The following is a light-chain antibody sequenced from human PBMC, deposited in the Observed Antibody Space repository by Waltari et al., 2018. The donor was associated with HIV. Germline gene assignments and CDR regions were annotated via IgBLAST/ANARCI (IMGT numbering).Light chain of an antibody. CDR2: EVY. CDR3: SSYSARGFVA. Sequence: HSALTQPASVSGSPGQSITISCTGPTSDFGTFDFVSWYQQSPGRAPKLIIFEVYFRPSVVSERFSGSKSGDTASLTISALRAEDEADYFCSSYSARGFVAFGGGTKVTVL. CDR1: TSDFGTFDF. V-gene: IGLV2-14*01. J-gene: IGLJ3*02.